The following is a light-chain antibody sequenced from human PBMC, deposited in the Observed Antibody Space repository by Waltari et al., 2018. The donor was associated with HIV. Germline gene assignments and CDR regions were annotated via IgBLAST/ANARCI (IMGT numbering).Light chain of an antibody. Sequence: RVMTQSPAILSVSPGERATLSCRASQSVSNNLAWFQHKLGQTPRLLIYGASTRATGVPARFSGSWSGTEFTLTISSLQSEDFAVYYCQQYNNWPRTFGQGTKVEI. CDR2: GAS. CDR1: QSVSNN. J-gene: IGKJ1*01. CDR3: QQYNNWPRT. V-gene: IGKV3-15*01.